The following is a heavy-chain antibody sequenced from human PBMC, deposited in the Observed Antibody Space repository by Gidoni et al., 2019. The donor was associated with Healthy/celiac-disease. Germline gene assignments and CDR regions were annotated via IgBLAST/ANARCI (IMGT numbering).Heavy chain of an antibody. CDR3: AKGSKVVTRLTKVKNYYYYYYMDV. J-gene: IGHJ6*03. CDR2: ISGSGGST. V-gene: IGHV3-23*01. CDR1: GFTFSSYA. Sequence: EVQLLESGGGLVQPGGSLRLSCAASGFTFSSYAMSWVRQAPGKGLEWVSAISGSGGSTYYADSVKGRFTISRDNSKNTLYLQMNSLRAEDTAVYYCAKGSKVVTRLTKVKNYYYYYYMDVWGKGTTVTVSS. D-gene: IGHD3-22*01.